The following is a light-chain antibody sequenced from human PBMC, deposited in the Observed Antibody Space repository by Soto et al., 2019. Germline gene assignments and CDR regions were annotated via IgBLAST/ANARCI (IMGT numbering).Light chain of an antibody. CDR2: DAS. V-gene: IGKV1-5*01. J-gene: IGKJ1*01. CDR3: QQYNSYST. CDR1: QIISTW. Sequence: DIPMTQSPSTLSASVGDRVTITCRASQIISTWLAWYQQKPGKAPKLLIYDASSLESGVPSRFSASGSGTEFTLTISSLQPDDFATYYCQQYNSYSTFGQGTKVE.